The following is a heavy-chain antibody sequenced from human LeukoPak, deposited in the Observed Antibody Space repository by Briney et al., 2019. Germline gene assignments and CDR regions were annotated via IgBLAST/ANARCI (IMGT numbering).Heavy chain of an antibody. CDR3: AREDGTY. CDR1: GFTLSSYA. CDR2: ICASGGST. D-gene: IGHD1-1*01. J-gene: IGHJ4*02. V-gene: IGHV3-23*01. Sequence: GGSLRLSCAASGFTLSSYAMSWVRQAPGKGLDWVSAICASGGSTYYADSVKGRFTISRDNAKNSLSLQMNSLRADDTAIYYCAREDGTYWGQGTLVTVSS.